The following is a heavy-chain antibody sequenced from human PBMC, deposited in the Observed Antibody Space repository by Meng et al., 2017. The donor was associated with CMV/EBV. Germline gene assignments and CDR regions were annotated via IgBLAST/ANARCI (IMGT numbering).Heavy chain of an antibody. CDR1: GFTFSSYS. Sequence: GESLKISCAASGFTFSSYSMHWVRQAPGKGLEWVSSISSSSSYIYYADSVKGRFTISRDNAKNSLYLQMNSLRAEDTAVYYCARAGGCSSTSGPPAFVNWGQGTLVTVSS. V-gene: IGHV3-21*01. D-gene: IGHD2-2*01. CDR3: ARAGGCSSTSGPPAFVN. CDR2: ISSSSSYI. J-gene: IGHJ4*02.